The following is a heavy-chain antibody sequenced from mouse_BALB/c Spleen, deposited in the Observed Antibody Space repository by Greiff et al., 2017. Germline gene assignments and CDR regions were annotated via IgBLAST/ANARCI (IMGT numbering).Heavy chain of an antibody. J-gene: IGHJ2*01. V-gene: IGHV1-69*02. CDR3: TRWGGNYGYFDY. D-gene: IGHD2-1*01. CDR2: IYPSDSYT. Sequence: QVQLQQPGAELVRPGASVELSCKASGYTFTSYWINWVKQRPGQGLEWIGNIYPSDSYTNYNQKFKDKATLTVDKSSSTAYMQLSSPTSEDSAVYYCTRWGGNYGYFDYWGQGTTLTVSS. CDR1: GYTFTSYW.